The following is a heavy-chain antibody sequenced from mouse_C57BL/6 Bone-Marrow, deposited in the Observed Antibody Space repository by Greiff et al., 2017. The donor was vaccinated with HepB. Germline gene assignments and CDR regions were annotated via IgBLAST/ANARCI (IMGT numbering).Heavy chain of an antibody. CDR2: IDPNSGGT. CDR1: GYTFTSYW. D-gene: IGHD2-2*01. V-gene: IGHV1-72*01. Sequence: QQSCKASGYTFTSYWMHWVKQRPGRGLEWIGGIDPNSGGTKYNEKFKSKATLTVDKPSSTAYMQLSSLTSEDSAVYYCEGYYGYFDVWGTGTTVTVSS. J-gene: IGHJ1*03. CDR3: EGYYGYFDV.